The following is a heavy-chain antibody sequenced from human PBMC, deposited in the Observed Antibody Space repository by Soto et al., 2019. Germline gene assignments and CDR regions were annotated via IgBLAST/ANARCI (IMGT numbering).Heavy chain of an antibody. J-gene: IGHJ4*02. Sequence: GGSLRLSCAASGLPFSSYAMSWVRQAPGKGLEWVSAISGSGGSTYYADSVKGRFTISRDNSKNTLYLQMNSLRAEDTAVYYCAKWSSYCSSTSCYRGPKYFYFDYWGQGTLVTVSS. D-gene: IGHD2-2*01. CDR3: AKWSSYCSSTSCYRGPKYFYFDY. CDR1: GLPFSSYA. CDR2: ISGSGGST. V-gene: IGHV3-23*01.